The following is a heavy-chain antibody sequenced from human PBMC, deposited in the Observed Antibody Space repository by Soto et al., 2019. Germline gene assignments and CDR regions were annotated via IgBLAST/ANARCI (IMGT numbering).Heavy chain of an antibody. CDR3: ARGNVEMATTDPFDY. V-gene: IGHV3-30*03. CDR2: ISYDGSNK. CDR1: GFTFSSYD. D-gene: IGHD5-12*01. J-gene: IGHJ4*02. Sequence: GGSMRLSCAASGFTFSSYDMHWVRQAPGKGLEWVAVISYDGSNKYYADSVKGRFTISRDNSKNTLYLQMNSLRAEDTAVYYCARGNVEMATTDPFDYWGQGTLVTVSS.